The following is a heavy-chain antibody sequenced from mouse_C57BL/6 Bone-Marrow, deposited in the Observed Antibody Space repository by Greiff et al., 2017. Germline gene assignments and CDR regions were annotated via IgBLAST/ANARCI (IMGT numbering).Heavy chain of an antibody. CDR1: GYTFTSYW. CDR2: IYPGSGST. V-gene: IGHV1-55*01. CDR3: DNRDNRNYWCIGF. J-gene: IGHJ1*03. D-gene: IGHD2-3*01. Sequence: QVQLQQPGAELVKPGASVKMSCKASGYTFTSYWITWVKQRPGQGLEWIGEIYPGSGSTNYNEKFKSKATLTVDTSSSTAYMQLSSLTSEDSAVYYCDNRDNRNYWCIGFWCRGTTVLVSA.